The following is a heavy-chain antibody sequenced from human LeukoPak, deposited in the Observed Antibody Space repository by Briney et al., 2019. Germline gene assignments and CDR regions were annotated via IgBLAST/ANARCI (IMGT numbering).Heavy chain of an antibody. CDR2: ISSSSSYI. CDR1: GFTFSSYS. J-gene: IGHJ4*02. Sequence: KAGGSLRLSCAASGFTFSSYSMNWVRQAPGKGLEWVSSISSSSSYIYYADSVKGRFTISRDNAKSSLFLQMNSLRAEDTAVYYCARTLVYYNSGIYSNAAYYFDYWGQGTLVTVSS. D-gene: IGHD3-10*01. V-gene: IGHV3-21*01. CDR3: ARTLVYYNSGIYSNAAYYFDY.